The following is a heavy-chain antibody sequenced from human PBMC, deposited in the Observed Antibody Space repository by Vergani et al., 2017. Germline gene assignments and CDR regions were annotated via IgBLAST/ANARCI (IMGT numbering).Heavy chain of an antibody. J-gene: IGHJ4*02. V-gene: IGHV3-9*01. CDR3: AKGHIGYTSRWFDY. D-gene: IGHD6-13*01. Sequence: EVQLVESGGGLVQPGRSLRLSCAASGFTFDDYAMHWVRRAPGKGLELVSGISWNSNNIVSADSVRGRFTISRDKAKNSLYLYMNSLRAEDTAFYFCAKGHIGYTSRWFDYWGRGTLVTVSS. CDR2: ISWNSNNI. CDR1: GFTFDDYA.